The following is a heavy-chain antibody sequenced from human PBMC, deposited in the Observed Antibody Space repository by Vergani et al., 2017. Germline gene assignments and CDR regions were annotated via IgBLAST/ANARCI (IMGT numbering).Heavy chain of an antibody. J-gene: IGHJ5*02. V-gene: IGHV1-46*01. Sequence: QVQLVQSGAEVKKPGASVKVSCKASGYTFTSYYMHWVRQAPGQGLEWMGIINPSGGSTSYAQKFQGRVTMTRDTSTSTVYMELSSLRSEDTAVYYCASSNRWADGWVDPWGQGTLVTVSS. CDR3: ASSNRWADGWVDP. CDR2: INPSGGST. CDR1: GYTFTSYY. D-gene: IGHD5-24*01.